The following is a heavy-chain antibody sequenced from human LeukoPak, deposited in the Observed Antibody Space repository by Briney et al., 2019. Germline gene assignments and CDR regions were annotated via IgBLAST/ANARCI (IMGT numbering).Heavy chain of an antibody. V-gene: IGHV1-2*02. J-gene: IGHJ3*02. CDR3: ARCRVVVPAASDAFDI. CDR2: INPNSGGT. D-gene: IGHD2-2*01. Sequence: ASVNVSCKASGYTFTGYYMHWVRQAPGQGLEWMGWINPNSGGTNYAQKFQGRVTMTRDTSISTAYMELSRLRSDDTAVYYCARCRVVVPAASDAFDIWGQGTMVTVSS. CDR1: GYTFTGYY.